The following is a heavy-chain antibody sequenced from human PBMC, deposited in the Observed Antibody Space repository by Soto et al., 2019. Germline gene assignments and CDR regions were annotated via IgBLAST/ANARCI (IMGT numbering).Heavy chain of an antibody. CDR3: VRRYSYGQFDC. Sequence: QLQLQESGPGLVKPSETLSLTCTVSGASISSSYCSWIRQPPGKGLEWIGYIYNSGSTTYNPSLKRRVTISVDTSKSQFSLRLSSLTAADTAVYYCVRRYSYGQFDCWGQGTLVTVSS. J-gene: IGHJ4*02. V-gene: IGHV4-59*08. CDR1: GASISSSY. D-gene: IGHD5-18*01. CDR2: IYNSGST.